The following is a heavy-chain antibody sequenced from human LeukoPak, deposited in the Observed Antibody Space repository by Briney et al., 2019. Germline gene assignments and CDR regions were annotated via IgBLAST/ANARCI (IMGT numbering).Heavy chain of an antibody. CDR3: AKDLRTYGSGIYRLPTVIFDY. Sequence: PGGSLRLSCAAPGFTFSNYAMSWVRQAPGKGLEWVSSIIGSGGDTYYADSVKGRFTISRDNSKNTLYLQMNSLRAEDTAVYYCAKDLRTYGSGIYRLPTVIFDYWGQGTLVTVSS. V-gene: IGHV3-23*01. D-gene: IGHD3-10*01. J-gene: IGHJ4*02. CDR1: GFTFSNYA. CDR2: IIGSGGDT.